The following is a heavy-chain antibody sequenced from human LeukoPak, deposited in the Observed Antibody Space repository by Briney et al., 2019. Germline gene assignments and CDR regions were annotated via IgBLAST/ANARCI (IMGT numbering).Heavy chain of an antibody. Sequence: ASVRVTCKASGYTFTSYGISWVRQPHPQGLELMGWISAYNGNTNYAQKFQGRVTITTDKSTSTAYMELRSLRSDDTAVYYCARRGALDAFDIWGQGTMVTVSS. D-gene: IGHD4/OR15-4a*01. CDR2: ISAYNGNT. V-gene: IGHV1-18*01. CDR1: GYTFTSYG. CDR3: ARRGALDAFDI. J-gene: IGHJ3*02.